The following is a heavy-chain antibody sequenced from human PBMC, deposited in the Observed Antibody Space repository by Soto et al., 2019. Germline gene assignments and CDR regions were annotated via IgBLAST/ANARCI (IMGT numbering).Heavy chain of an antibody. CDR2: ISYLGTT. CDR3: ARQKRDVRAFFAY. CDR1: GGSIDSNHYY. D-gene: IGHD1-1*01. V-gene: IGHV4-39*01. J-gene: IGHJ4*02. Sequence: SETLSLTCIVSGGSIDSNHYYWGWVRQPPGKGLEWIASISYLGTTYYSPSLNSRVIKSIDTSRNQFSLKLTSVTAADTALYFCARQKRDVRAFFAYWAQGTLVTVSS.